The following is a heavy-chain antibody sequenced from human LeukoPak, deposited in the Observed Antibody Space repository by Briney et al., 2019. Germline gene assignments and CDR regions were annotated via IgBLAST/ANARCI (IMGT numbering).Heavy chain of an antibody. CDR1: GFTFSDYY. Sequence: GGSLRLSCAASGFTFSDYYMSWIRQAPGKGLEWVSYISSSGSTIYYADSVKGRFTISRENAKNSLYLQMNSLRAGDTAVYYCARSVGKLNYFDYWGQGTLVTVSS. CDR3: ARSVGKLNYFDY. V-gene: IGHV3-11*04. J-gene: IGHJ4*02. D-gene: IGHD1-1*01. CDR2: ISSSGSTI.